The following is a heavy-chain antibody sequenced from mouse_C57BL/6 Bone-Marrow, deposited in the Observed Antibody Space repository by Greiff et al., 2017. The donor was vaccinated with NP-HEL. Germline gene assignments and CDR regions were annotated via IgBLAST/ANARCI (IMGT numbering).Heavy chain of an antibody. CDR1: GFSLTSYG. J-gene: IGHJ4*01. V-gene: IGHV2-2*01. CDR3: GGRAMDY. Sequence: QVQLQQSGPGLVQPSQSLSITCTVSGFSLTSYGVHWVRQSPGKGLEWLGVIWSGGSTDNNAAFISRLSISKDNSKSQVFFKMNSLQADDTAIYYCGGRAMDYWGQGTSVTVSS. CDR2: IWSGGST.